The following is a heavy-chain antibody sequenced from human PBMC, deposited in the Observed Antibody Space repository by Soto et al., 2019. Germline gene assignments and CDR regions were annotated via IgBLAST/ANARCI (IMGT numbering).Heavy chain of an antibody. J-gene: IGHJ2*01. V-gene: IGHV4-4*02. D-gene: IGHD3-22*01. CDR3: ARVVGLYSIDRSAGGDFEH. CDR1: GGSISSSNW. CDR2: IYHSGST. Sequence: QVQLQESGPGLVKPSGTLSLTCAVSGGSISSSNWWSWVRQPPGKGLEWIGEIYHSGSTNYNPSLKKRGTVLVDKPQHPSSLKLSSKPAADPLVHDCARVVGLYSIDRSAGGDFEHWGRGTLLTVSS.